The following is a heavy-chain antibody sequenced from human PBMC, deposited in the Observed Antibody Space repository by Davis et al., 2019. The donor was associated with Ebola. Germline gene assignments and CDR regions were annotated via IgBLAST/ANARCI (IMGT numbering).Heavy chain of an antibody. CDR1: GYTFTSYD. J-gene: IGHJ4*02. V-gene: IGHV1-8*01. CDR3: ARDYNWNPGDY. D-gene: IGHD1-20*01. Sequence: ASVKVSCKASGYTFTSYDINWVRQATGQGLEWMGWMNPNSGNTGYAQKFQGRVTMTRNTSISTAYMELSRLRSDDTAVYYCARDYNWNPGDYWGQGTLVTVSS. CDR2: MNPNSGNT.